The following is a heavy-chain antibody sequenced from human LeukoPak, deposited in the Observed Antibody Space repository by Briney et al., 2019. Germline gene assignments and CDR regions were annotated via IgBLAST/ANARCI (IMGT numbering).Heavy chain of an antibody. D-gene: IGHD3-10*01. J-gene: IGHJ4*02. V-gene: IGHV4-61*02. CDR1: GGSISSHGYY. Sequence: PSETLSLTCAVSGGSISSHGYYWTWIRQSAGKGLEWIGRIYPSGSANYNPSFKSRVTISLDASKNQFSLKLSSVTAADTALYYCAREPAAGSGNYWGQGTLVTVSS. CDR3: AREPAAGSGNY. CDR2: IYPSGSA.